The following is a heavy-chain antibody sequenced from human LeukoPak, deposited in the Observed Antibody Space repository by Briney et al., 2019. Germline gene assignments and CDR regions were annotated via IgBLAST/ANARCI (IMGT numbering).Heavy chain of an antibody. J-gene: IGHJ6*02. CDR3: ARDSVNYGMDV. V-gene: IGHV1-18*01. Sequence: GASVKVSCKASGYTFTSYDINWVRQATGQGLEWMGWISAYNGNTNYAQKLQGRVTMTTDISTSTAYMELRSLRSDDTAVYYCARDSVNYGMDVWGQGTTVTVSS. CDR1: GYTFTSYD. CDR2: ISAYNGNT.